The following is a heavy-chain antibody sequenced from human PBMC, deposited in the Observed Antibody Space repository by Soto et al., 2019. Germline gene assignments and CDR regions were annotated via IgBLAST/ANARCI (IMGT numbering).Heavy chain of an antibody. D-gene: IGHD2-2*02. CDR2: IYYSGST. V-gene: IGHV4-31*03. J-gene: IGHJ6*02. CDR1: GGSIGSGGYY. Sequence: TLSLTGTVSGGSIGSGGYYWSWFLQRPGKGLEWIGYIYYSGSTYYNPSLKSRLTISIDTSKSQFSLNLSSVTAADTAVYYCARDSYPDYYAMDVWGHGTSVPSP. CDR3: ARDSYPDYYAMDV.